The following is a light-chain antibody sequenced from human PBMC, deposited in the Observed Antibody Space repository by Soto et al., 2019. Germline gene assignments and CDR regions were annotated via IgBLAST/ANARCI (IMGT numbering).Light chain of an antibody. CDR2: GAS. Sequence: EIVLTQSPGTLSLSPGERATLSCRASQSISSSYLAWYQQKPGQAPRLLVYGASSRATGIPDRFSGSGSGTDFTLTISRLEPEDFAVYYCQQYGSSRFTXGPGTKVAIK. CDR3: QQYGSSRFT. J-gene: IGKJ3*01. V-gene: IGKV3-20*01. CDR1: QSISSSY.